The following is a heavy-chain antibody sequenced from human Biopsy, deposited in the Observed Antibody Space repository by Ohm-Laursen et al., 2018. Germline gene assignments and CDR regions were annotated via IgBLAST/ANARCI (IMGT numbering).Heavy chain of an antibody. V-gene: IGHV4-59*02. CDR2: IYYSVMT. D-gene: IGHD4-11*01. Sequence: GTLSLTCTVSGDSVTKYYCSWIRQPPGKGLEWIGHIYYSVMTNYNPSPQSRVSISVDTSRNQVSLTLSSVTAADTAVYYCARDSGILNYGNFKYYHYYGMDVWGQGTKVTVSS. CDR3: ARDSGILNYGNFKYYHYYGMDV. J-gene: IGHJ6*02. CDR1: GDSVTKYY.